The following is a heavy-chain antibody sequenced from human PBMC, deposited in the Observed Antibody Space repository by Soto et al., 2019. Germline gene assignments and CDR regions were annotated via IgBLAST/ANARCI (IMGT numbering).Heavy chain of an antibody. Sequence: GESLKISCKGSGYSFTSYWISWVRQMPGKGLEWMGRIDPSDSYTNYSPSFQGHVTISADKSISTAYLQWSSLKASDTAMYCCARWAGRITMVRGYSGYGMDVWGQGTTVTVSS. CDR1: GYSFTSYW. J-gene: IGHJ6*02. D-gene: IGHD3-10*01. CDR3: ARWAGRITMVRGYSGYGMDV. V-gene: IGHV5-10-1*01. CDR2: IDPSDSYT.